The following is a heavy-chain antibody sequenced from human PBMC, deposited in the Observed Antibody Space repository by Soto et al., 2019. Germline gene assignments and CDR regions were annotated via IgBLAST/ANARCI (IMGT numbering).Heavy chain of an antibody. Sequence: GGSLRLSCAASGFTFSSYGMHWVRQAPGKGLEWVAVIWYDGSNKYYADSVKGRFTISRDNSKNTLYLQMNSLRAEDTAVYYCARDQSGSYFGDYYYYGMDVWGQGTTVTVSS. CDR3: ARDQSGSYFGDYYYYGMDV. V-gene: IGHV3-33*08. D-gene: IGHD1-26*01. CDR2: IWYDGSNK. CDR1: GFTFSSYG. J-gene: IGHJ6*02.